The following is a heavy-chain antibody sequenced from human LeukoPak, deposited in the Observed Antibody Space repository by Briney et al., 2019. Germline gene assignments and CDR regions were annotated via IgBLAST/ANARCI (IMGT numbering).Heavy chain of an antibody. J-gene: IGHJ4*02. D-gene: IGHD6-13*01. CDR2: IYYSGST. CDR3: ARASIAAALWRGYYFDY. V-gene: IGHV4-59*12. Sequence: SETLSLTCTVSGGSISSYYWSWIRQPPGKGLEWIGYIYYSGSTNYNPSLKSRVTISVDTSKNQFSLKLSSVTAADTAVYYCARASIAAALWRGYYFDYWGQGTLVTVSS. CDR1: GGSISSYY.